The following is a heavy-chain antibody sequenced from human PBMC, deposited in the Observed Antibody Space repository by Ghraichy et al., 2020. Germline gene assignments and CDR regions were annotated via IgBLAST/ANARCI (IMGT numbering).Heavy chain of an antibody. J-gene: IGHJ4*02. CDR1: GFTFSNYT. V-gene: IGHV3-23*01. CDR3: AKKGGYGSGNDY. CDR2: INGNGGRT. D-gene: IGHD3-10*01. Sequence: GGSLRLSCAASGFTFSNYTMSWVRQAPGKGLEWVSSINGNGGRTYYADSVKGRFTISRDNSQNTLYLQMNSLRAEDTALYYCAKKGGYGSGNDYWGQGTLVTVSS.